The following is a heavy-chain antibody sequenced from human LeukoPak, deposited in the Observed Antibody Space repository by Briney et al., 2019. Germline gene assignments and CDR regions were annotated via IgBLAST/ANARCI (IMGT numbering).Heavy chain of an antibody. V-gene: IGHV3-23*01. CDR1: GFTFSNYA. J-gene: IGHJ4*02. CDR2: ISAHDGST. Sequence: GGSLRLSCAASGFTFSNYAMNWVRQAPGKGLQWVSAISAHDGSTYYADSVKGRFTISRDNSKNTLYLQMSSLRAEDTAVYYCAKGYCSGGSCGFDYWGQGTLVTVPS. CDR3: AKGYCSGGSCGFDY. D-gene: IGHD2-15*01.